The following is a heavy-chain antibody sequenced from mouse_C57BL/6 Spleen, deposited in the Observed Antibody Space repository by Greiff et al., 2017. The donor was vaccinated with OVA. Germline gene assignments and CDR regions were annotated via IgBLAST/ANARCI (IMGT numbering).Heavy chain of an antibody. D-gene: IGHD2-1*01. V-gene: IGHV1-81*01. Sequence: VKVVESGAELARPGASVKLSCKASGYTFTSYGISWVKQRTGQGLEWIGEIYPRSGNTYYNEKFKGKATLTADKSSSTAYMELRSLTSEDSAVYFCAISDLLGYAMDYWGQGTSVTVSS. CDR3: AISDLLGYAMDY. CDR2: IYPRSGNT. J-gene: IGHJ4*01. CDR1: GYTFTSYG.